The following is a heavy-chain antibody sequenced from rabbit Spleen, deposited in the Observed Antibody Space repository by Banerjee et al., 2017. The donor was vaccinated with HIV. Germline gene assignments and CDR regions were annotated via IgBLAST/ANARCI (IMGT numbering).Heavy chain of an antibody. CDR2: IYTGGSGGV. CDR3: ARDTSSSFSSYGMDL. V-gene: IGHV1S45*01. CDR1: GFSFSNNYV. D-gene: IGHD1-1*01. Sequence: QEQLEESGGDLVKPGASLTLTCTASGFSFSNNYVICWVRQAPGKGLEWIGCIYTGGSGGVYYASWAKGRFTISKTSSTTVTLQMTSLTAADTATYFCARDTSSSFSSYGMDLWGQGTLVTVS. J-gene: IGHJ6*01.